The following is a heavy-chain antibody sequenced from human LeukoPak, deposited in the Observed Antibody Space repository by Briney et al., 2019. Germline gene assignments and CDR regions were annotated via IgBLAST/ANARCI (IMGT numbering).Heavy chain of an antibody. D-gene: IGHD3-10*01. CDR1: GFTFSSYG. CDR3: AKDWGSGNYMDV. V-gene: IGHV3-30*18. Sequence: GGSLRLSCAASGFTFSSYGMHWVRQAPGKGLEWVAVISYDGSNKYYADSVKGRFTISRDNSKNTLYLQMNSLRAEDTAVYYCAKDWGSGNYMDVWGKGTTVTVSS. J-gene: IGHJ6*03. CDR2: ISYDGSNK.